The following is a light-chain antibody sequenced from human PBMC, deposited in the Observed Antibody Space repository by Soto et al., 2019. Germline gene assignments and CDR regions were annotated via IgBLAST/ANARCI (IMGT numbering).Light chain of an antibody. CDR3: QQYGSSPRT. Sequence: EFVLTQSPGTLSLSPGERATLSCRASQRLSSSCLAWYQQKPGQAPGLLIYGASSRATGIPDRFSGSGSGTDFTLTISRLEPEDFAVYYCQQYGSSPRTFGQGTKVDIK. J-gene: IGKJ1*01. V-gene: IGKV3-20*01. CDR1: QRLSSSC. CDR2: GAS.